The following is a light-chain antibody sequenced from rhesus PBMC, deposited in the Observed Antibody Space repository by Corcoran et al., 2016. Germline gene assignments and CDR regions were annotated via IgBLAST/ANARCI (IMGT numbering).Light chain of an antibody. J-gene: IGKJ3*01. CDR1: QSIRNF. Sequence: EIVMTQSPATLALSPGERATLSCRASQSIRNFLAWYQQKPGQAPRLLMYGASSRATGIPDRFRCGGFGTEFTLTISSLEPEDAGVYFCLQSSDWWTFGPGTKLDIK. CDR3: LQSSDWWT. V-gene: IGKV3-24*03. CDR2: GAS.